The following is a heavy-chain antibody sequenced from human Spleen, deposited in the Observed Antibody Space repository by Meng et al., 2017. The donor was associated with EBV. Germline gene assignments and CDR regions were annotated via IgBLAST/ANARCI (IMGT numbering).Heavy chain of an antibody. Sequence: QLQLQESGSGLVKPSQXLSPTCAVSGGSISSGGYSWSWIRQPPGKGLEWIGYTYHSGSTYYNPSLKSRVIFSVDKSKNQFSLNLNSVTAADTAVYYCARAFTHGDFAFDTWGQGTLVTVSS. CDR1: GGSISSGGYS. D-gene: IGHD2-8*01. V-gene: IGHV4-30-2*01. CDR2: TYHSGST. CDR3: ARAFTHGDFAFDT. J-gene: IGHJ5*02.